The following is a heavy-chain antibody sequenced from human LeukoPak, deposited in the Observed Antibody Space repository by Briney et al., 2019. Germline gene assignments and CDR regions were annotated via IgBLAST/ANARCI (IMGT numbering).Heavy chain of an antibody. Sequence: SETLSLTCTVSGGSISSSSYYWGWIRQPPGKGLEWIGSIYYSGSTYYNPSLKSRVTISVDTSKNQFSLKLSSVTAADTAVYYCARHGINPITIFGVVPPFDYWGQGTLVTVSS. CDR1: GGSISSSSYY. CDR3: ARHGINPITIFGVVPPFDY. D-gene: IGHD3-3*01. V-gene: IGHV4-39*01. J-gene: IGHJ4*02. CDR2: IYYSGST.